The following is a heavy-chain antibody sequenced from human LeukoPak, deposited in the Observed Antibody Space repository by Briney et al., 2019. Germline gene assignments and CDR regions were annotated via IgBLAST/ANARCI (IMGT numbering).Heavy chain of an antibody. Sequence: ASVKVSCKASGYIFTRYYIHWVRQAPGQGLEWMGMINPSGGNTTYSQKFRGRVTMTRDTSTSTVLMELSGVRPDDTAVYYCAKDKGLLDYWGQGTLVVVSS. CDR3: AKDKGLLDY. D-gene: IGHD2/OR15-2a*01. J-gene: IGHJ4*02. CDR1: GYIFTRYY. CDR2: INPSGGNT. V-gene: IGHV1-46*01.